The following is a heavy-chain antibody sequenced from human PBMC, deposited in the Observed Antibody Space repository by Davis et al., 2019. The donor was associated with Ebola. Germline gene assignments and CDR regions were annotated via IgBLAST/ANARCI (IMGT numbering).Heavy chain of an antibody. CDR1: GYTFTGYY. V-gene: IGHV1-2*04. CDR3: ARGYHYGVPAVE. J-gene: IGHJ4*02. CDR2: INPNSGGT. D-gene: IGHD2-2*01. Sequence: ASVTVSCKASGYTFTGYYMHWVRQAPGQGLEWMGWINPNSGGTNYAQKFQGWVTMTRDTSISTAYMELSSLRSEDTAVYYCARGYHYGVPAVEWGQGTLVTVSS.